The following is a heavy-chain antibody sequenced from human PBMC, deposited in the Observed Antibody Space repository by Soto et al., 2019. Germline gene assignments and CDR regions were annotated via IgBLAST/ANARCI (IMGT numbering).Heavy chain of an antibody. CDR1: GFTFSSYA. CDR3: ARYGSGSYWSYFDY. J-gene: IGHJ4*02. CDR2: ISGSGGST. D-gene: IGHD3-10*01. V-gene: IGHV3-23*01. Sequence: GSLRLSCAASGFTFSSYAMSWVRQAPGKGLEWVSAISGSGGSTYYADSVKGRFTISRDNSKNTLYLQMNSLRAEDTAVYYCARYGSGSYWSYFDYWGQGTLVTVSS.